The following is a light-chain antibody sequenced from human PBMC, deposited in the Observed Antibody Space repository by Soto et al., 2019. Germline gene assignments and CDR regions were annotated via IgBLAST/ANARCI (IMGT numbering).Light chain of an antibody. Sequence: DVQMTQSPSSLSASVGDRVTITCRASQDINSYLAWYQQKPGNAPKSLIYAASSLQTGVPSRFSGSESGTDFTLTISNLQPEDSATXXXQQYNIYPLTFGGGTKVEIK. CDR3: QQYNIYPLT. J-gene: IGKJ4*01. CDR2: AAS. V-gene: IGKV1D-16*01. CDR1: QDINSY.